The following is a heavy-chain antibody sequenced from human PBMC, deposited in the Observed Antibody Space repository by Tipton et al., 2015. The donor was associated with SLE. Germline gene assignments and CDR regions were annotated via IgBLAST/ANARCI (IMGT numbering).Heavy chain of an antibody. Sequence: TLSLTCAVYGGSFSGYYWSWIRQPPGKGLEWIGEINHSGSTNYNPSLKSRVTISVDTPKNQFSLKLNSVTAANTAVYYCARSMGMTILGVDLWGQGTAVTVSS. CDR1: GGSFSGYY. J-gene: IGHJ6*02. V-gene: IGHV4-34*01. CDR2: INHSGST. CDR3: ARSMGMTILGVDL. D-gene: IGHD3-3*01.